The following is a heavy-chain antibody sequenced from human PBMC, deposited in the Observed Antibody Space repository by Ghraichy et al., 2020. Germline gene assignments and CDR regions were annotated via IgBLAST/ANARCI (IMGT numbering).Heavy chain of an antibody. Sequence: GGSLRLSCAASGFTFSSYWMHWVRQAPGKGLVWVSRINSDGSSTSYADSVKGRFTISRDNAKNTLYLQMNSLRAEDTAVYYCARDLGIVGATTPSAEYFQHWGQGTLVTVSS. CDR3: ARDLGIVGATTPSAEYFQH. J-gene: IGHJ1*01. CDR2: INSDGSST. V-gene: IGHV3-74*01. D-gene: IGHD1-26*01. CDR1: GFTFSSYW.